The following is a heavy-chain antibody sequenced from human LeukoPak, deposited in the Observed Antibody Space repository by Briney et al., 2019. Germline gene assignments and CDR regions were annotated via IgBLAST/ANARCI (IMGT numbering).Heavy chain of an antibody. Sequence: PSQTLSLTCTVSGGSISSGSCYWSWIRQPAGKGLEWIGRIYTSGSTNYNPSLKSRVTISVDTSKNQFSLKLSSVTAADTAVYYCARSTSYYYYMDVWGKGTTVTVSS. CDR2: IYTSGST. V-gene: IGHV4-61*02. J-gene: IGHJ6*03. D-gene: IGHD2-2*01. CDR1: GGSISSGSCY. CDR3: ARSTSYYYYMDV.